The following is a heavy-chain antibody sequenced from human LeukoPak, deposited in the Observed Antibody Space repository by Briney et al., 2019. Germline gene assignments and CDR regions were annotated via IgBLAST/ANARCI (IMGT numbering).Heavy chain of an antibody. J-gene: IGHJ4*02. V-gene: IGHV4-59*01. Sequence: SETLSLTCTVSGCSISSYYWSWIRQPPGKGLEWIGYIYYSGSTNYNPSLKSRVTISVDTSKNQFSLKLSSVTAADTAVYYCASTIAAADGSFDYWGQGTLVTVSS. CDR1: GCSISSYY. CDR3: ASTIAAADGSFDY. D-gene: IGHD6-13*01. CDR2: IYYSGST.